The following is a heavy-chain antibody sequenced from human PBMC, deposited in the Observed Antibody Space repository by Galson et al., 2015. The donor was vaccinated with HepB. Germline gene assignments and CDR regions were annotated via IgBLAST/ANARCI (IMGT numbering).Heavy chain of an antibody. D-gene: IGHD3-10*01. J-gene: IGHJ6*02. CDR2: IKSKTDGGTT. CDR1: GFTFSNAW. V-gene: IGHV3-15*01. Sequence: SLRLSCAASGFTFSNAWMSWVRQAPGKGLEWVGRIKSKTDGGTTDYAAPVKGRFTISRDDSKNTLYLQMNSLKTEDTAVYYCTTSYYYGSGSPPSYYYGMDVWGQGTTVTVSS. CDR3: TTSYYYGSGSPPSYYYGMDV.